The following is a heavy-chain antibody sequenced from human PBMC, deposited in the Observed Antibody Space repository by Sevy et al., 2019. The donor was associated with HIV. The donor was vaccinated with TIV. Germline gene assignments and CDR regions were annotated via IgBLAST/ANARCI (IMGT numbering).Heavy chain of an antibody. CDR3: VRGIPAPGKAYYYCGMDV. V-gene: IGHV3-64*02. Sequence: GGSLRLSCAASGFTFSNYAIHWVRQAPGMRLQYVSGISSDGGRTYYEDSVKGRLTISRDNSKNTLYLQMGSLRLEDMAVYYCVRGIPAPGKAYYYCGMDVWGQGTTVTVSS. CDR2: ISSDGGRT. J-gene: IGHJ6*02. CDR1: GFTFSNYA. D-gene: IGHD6-13*01.